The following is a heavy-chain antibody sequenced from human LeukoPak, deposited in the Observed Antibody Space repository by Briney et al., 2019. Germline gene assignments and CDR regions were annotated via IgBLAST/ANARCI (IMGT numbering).Heavy chain of an antibody. V-gene: IGHV4-34*01. D-gene: IGHD3-22*01. J-gene: IGHJ4*02. Sequence: PSETLSLTCAVYGGSFSGYYWSWIRQAPGKGLEWIGEINHSGSTYYNPSLKSRVTISVDTSKNKFSLKLSSVTAADTAVYYCARQPYYYDSSGYTGLYDYWGQGSLVTVSS. CDR2: INHSGST. CDR1: GGSFSGYY. CDR3: ARQPYYYDSSGYTGLYDY.